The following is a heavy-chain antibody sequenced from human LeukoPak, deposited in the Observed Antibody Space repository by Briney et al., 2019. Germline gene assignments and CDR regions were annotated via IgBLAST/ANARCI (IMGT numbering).Heavy chain of an antibody. V-gene: IGHV3-74*01. D-gene: IGHD1-20*01. Sequence: GGSLGLSVAPSGLTSSNYMRHWVRKAPGKGRVWVSRIKSDGITITYADSVKGRFTISRDNAKNTLYLQMNSLRAEDTAVYYCLRDLNWSLDQWGQGTLVTVSS. CDR3: LRDLNWSLDQ. J-gene: IGHJ4*02. CDR1: GLTSSNYM. CDR2: IKSDGITI.